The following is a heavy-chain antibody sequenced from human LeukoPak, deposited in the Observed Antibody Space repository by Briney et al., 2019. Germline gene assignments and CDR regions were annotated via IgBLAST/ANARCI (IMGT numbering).Heavy chain of an antibody. J-gene: IGHJ6*03. CDR1: GFVFDDFG. V-gene: IGHV3-20*04. CDR2: INWKGDSA. CDR3: AREYIVAVVNGGVNSFYYYMDV. D-gene: IGHD2-15*01. Sequence: GGSLRLSCGASGFVFDDFGMTWVRQVPGKGLEWVSGINWKGDSAGYADSVTGRFTISRDNAKNYVYLQMNSLRAEDTALYYCAREYIVAVVNGGVNSFYYYMDVWGKGTTVTVSS.